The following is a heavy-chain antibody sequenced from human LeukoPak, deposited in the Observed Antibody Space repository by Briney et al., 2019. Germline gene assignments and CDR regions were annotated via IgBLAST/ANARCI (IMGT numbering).Heavy chain of an antibody. V-gene: IGHV3-53*01. CDR3: ARALRGSYAFDI. J-gene: IGHJ3*02. CDR2: IYSGGST. Sequence: GGSLRLSCAASGFTVSSNYMSWVRQAPGKGLEWVSVIYSGGSTYYADSVKGRFTISRDNSKNTLYLQMNSLRAEDTAVYYCARALRGSYAFDIWGQGTMVTVSS. CDR1: GFTVSSNY. D-gene: IGHD2-15*01.